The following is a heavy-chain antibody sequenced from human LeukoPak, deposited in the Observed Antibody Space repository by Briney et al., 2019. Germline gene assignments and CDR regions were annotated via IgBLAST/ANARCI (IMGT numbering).Heavy chain of an antibody. D-gene: IGHD1-26*01. V-gene: IGHV4-34*01. Sequence: SETLFLTCAIYGGSFSAHYWNWIRQPPGKGLEWIGEINHSGSTNYKPSLKSRVTISVDMSKNQFSLKLSSVTAADTAVYYCARITVGALDYWGQGTLVTVSS. CDR2: INHSGST. CDR3: ARITVGALDY. CDR1: GGSFSAHY. J-gene: IGHJ4*02.